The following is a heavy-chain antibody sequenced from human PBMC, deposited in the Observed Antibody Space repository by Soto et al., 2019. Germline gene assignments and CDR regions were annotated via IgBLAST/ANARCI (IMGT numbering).Heavy chain of an antibody. D-gene: IGHD5-18*01. CDR1: GGSFSGYY. CDR2: INHSGST. Sequence: QVQLQQWGAGVLKPSETLSLTCAVYGGSFSGYYWSWIRGAPGKGLEWIGEINHSGSTNYNPSLKSRVTISVDTSKNQFSLKLSSVTAADTAVYYCARARRGYSYGPYYYYYGMDVWGQGTTVTVSS. J-gene: IGHJ6*02. V-gene: IGHV4-34*01. CDR3: ARARRGYSYGPYYYYYGMDV.